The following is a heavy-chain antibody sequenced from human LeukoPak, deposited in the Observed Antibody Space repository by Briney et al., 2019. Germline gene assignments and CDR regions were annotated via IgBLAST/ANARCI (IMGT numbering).Heavy chain of an antibody. CDR2: ISNSGNTK. V-gene: IGHV3-48*03. Sequence: GGSLRLSCAASGFTFSSYEMNWVRQAPGKGLEWISYISNSGNTKYYADSVKGRFSISRDNANNSVYLQMNNLRAEDTAVYYCAAVIDYWGQGTLVTVSS. J-gene: IGHJ4*02. CDR3: AAVIDY. CDR1: GFTFSSYE.